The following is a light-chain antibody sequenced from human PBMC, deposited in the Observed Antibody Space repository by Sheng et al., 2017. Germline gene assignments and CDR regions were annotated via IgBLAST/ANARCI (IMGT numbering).Light chain of an antibody. CDR2: VAS. CDR1: QDISTW. Sequence: DTQMTQSPSSVSASVGDRVTITCRASQDISTWLAWYQQKPGKAPKLLIYVASNLQSGVPSRFSGSGSGTDFTLTISSLHPEDFATYFCQQADSFPWTFGQGTKVEIK. V-gene: IGKV1-12*01. CDR3: QQADSFPWT. J-gene: IGKJ1*01.